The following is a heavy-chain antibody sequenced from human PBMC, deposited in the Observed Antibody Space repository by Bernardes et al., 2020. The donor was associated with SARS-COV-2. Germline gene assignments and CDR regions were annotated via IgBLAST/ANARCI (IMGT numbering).Heavy chain of an antibody. J-gene: IGHJ4*02. CDR2: INPRDGSGGST. CDR3: ARGGESSGYYYQFDY. D-gene: IGHD3-22*01. V-gene: IGHV1-46*01. Sequence: ASVKVSWNVSGYTFTRYYMHWVRQAPGQGLEWIGIINPRDGSGGSTSSAQKFQGRVTMTRDTSTNTVYMELSSLISEDTALYYCARGGESSGYYYQFDYWGQGTLVTVSS. CDR1: GYTFTRYY.